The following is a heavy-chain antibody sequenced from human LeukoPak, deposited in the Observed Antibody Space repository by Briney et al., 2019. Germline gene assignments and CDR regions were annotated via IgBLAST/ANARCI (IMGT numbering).Heavy chain of an antibody. CDR1: GYSSTSYW. CDR2: ICSGESDT. Sequence: GESLKISCKGSGYSSTSYWIGCVRHLPAKRLEWMGIICSGESDTRYSPSFQGQVTISAAKSISTAYLQWSSLKASDTAMYYCARHGGDYVFDYWGQGTLVTVSS. J-gene: IGHJ4*02. D-gene: IGHD4-17*01. CDR3: ARHGGDYVFDY. V-gene: IGHV5-51*01.